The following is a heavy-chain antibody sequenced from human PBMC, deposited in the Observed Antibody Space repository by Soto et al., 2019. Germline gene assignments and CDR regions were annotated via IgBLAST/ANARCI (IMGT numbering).Heavy chain of an antibody. V-gene: IGHV3-30*04. CDR2: TSYAGKNI. CDR3: ARERAIAATGIFYY. Sequence: QVQLVESGGGVVQPGGSLRLSCAASGFTFSNFVMHWVRQAPGKGLEWVTATSYAGKNIDYADSVKGRFTISRDNSKNTLYLQMNSLRHEDTAVYYCARERAIAATGIFYYWGQGTLVTVSS. D-gene: IGHD6-13*01. CDR1: GFTFSNFV. J-gene: IGHJ4*02.